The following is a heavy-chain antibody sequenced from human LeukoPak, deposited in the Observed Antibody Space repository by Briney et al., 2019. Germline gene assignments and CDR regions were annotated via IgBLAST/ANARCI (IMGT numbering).Heavy chain of an antibody. CDR1: GGSISSYY. D-gene: IGHD5-18*01. CDR3: ATSYSYGSFDY. J-gene: IGHJ4*02. CDR2: IYYSGST. Sequence: SETLSLTCTVSGGSISSYYWSWIRQPPGKGLEWIGYIYYSGSTNYNPSLKSRVTISVDTSKNQLSLKLSSVTAADTAVYYCATSYSYGSFDYWGQGTLVTVSS. V-gene: IGHV4-59*01.